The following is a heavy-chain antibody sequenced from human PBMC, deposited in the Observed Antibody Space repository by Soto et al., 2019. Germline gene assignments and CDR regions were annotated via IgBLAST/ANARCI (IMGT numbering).Heavy chain of an antibody. V-gene: IGHV1-69*06. CDR1: GGTFSSYA. D-gene: IGHD3-22*01. J-gene: IGHJ6*02. CDR2: IIPIFGTA. CDR3: ARERGYYDSSGYNYYYYGMDV. Sequence: SVKVSCKASGGTFSSYAISWVRQAPGQGLEWMGGIIPIFGTANYAQKFQGRVTITADKSTSTAYMELSSLRSEDTAVYYCARERGYYDSSGYNYYYYGMDVWGQGTTVTAP.